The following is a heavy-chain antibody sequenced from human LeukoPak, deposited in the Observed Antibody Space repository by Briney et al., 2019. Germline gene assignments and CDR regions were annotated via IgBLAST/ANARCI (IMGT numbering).Heavy chain of an antibody. Sequence: GSLRLSCAAAGFTFSSYAMSWVRQPPGKGLEWIGEINHSGTTNYKPSLKSRVTISVETSKNHSSLKLSSVTAADTAVYYCATPYYYGSGSYYYWGQGTLVTVSS. J-gene: IGHJ4*02. CDR2: INHSGTT. D-gene: IGHD3-10*01. CDR3: ATPYYYGSGSYYY. V-gene: IGHV4-34*08. CDR1: GFTFSSYA.